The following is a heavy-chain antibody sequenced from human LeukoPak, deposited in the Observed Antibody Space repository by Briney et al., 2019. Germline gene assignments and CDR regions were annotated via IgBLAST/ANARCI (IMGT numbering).Heavy chain of an antibody. J-gene: IGHJ5*01. CDR2: ISYDGSNK. Sequence: GGSLRLSCAASGFTFSSYAMHWVRQAPGKGLEWVAVISYDGSNKYYADSVKGRFTISRDNSKNTLYLQMNSLRAEDTVVYYCARASIQFLYSSGWFDYWGQGTLVTVSS. CDR3: ARASIQFLYSSGWFDY. CDR1: GFTFSSYA. D-gene: IGHD6-19*01. V-gene: IGHV3-30-3*01.